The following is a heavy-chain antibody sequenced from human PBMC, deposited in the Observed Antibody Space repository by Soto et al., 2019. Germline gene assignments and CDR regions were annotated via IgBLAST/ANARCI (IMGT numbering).Heavy chain of an antibody. V-gene: IGHV1-18*01. CDR2: ISGFNGNT. J-gene: IGHJ4*02. Sequence: QVQLVQSGAEVKKPGASVKVSCKASGYTFNFYGITWVRQAPGQGLEWMGWISGFNGNTNYAADRQGRVTMTTDTSTITAYMELRGLRSDDTAGYYCARIGVSSGHESPDFDSWGQGTLVTVSS. CDR1: GYTFNFYG. CDR3: ARIGVSSGHESPDFDS. D-gene: IGHD3-16*01.